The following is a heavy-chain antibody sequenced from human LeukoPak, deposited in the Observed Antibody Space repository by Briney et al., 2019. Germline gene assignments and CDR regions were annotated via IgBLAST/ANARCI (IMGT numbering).Heavy chain of an antibody. CDR1: GGSISSSSYY. Sequence: PSETLSLTFTVSGGSISSSSYYWGWIRQPPGKGLEWIGSIYYSGSTYYNPSLKSRVTISVDTSKNQFSLKLSSVTAADTAVYYCVTWELLREFFDYWGQGTLVTVSS. D-gene: IGHD1-26*01. J-gene: IGHJ4*02. CDR3: VTWELLREFFDY. V-gene: IGHV4-39*01. CDR2: IYYSGST.